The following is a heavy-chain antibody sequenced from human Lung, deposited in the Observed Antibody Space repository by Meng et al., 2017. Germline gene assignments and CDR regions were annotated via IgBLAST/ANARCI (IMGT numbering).Heavy chain of an antibody. CDR1: GDSFSTKT. J-gene: IGHJ4*02. CDR2: LIAVFDKT. D-gene: IGHD1-14*01. Sequence: QVQLVQSGAEVKKPGSSVKVACNTSGDSFSTKTFSWVRQAPGQGLEWMGGLIAVFDKTKAAPRFQDRVTFTADESTSTAYMELSSLTFDDTAVYFCARGRRNEPLFDYWGQGTLVTVSS. V-gene: IGHV1-69*13. CDR3: ARGRRNEPLFDY.